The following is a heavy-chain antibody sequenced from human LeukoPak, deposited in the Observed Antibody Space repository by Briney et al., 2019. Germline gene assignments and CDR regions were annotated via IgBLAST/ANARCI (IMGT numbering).Heavy chain of an antibody. CDR3: ARVSSGYGAFDI. V-gene: IGHV1-18*04. J-gene: IGHJ3*02. CDR2: ISAYNGNT. D-gene: IGHD3-22*01. CDR1: GYTFTSYY. Sequence: ASVKVSCKASGYTFTSYYMHWVRQAPGQGLEWMGWISAYNGNTNYAQKLQGRVTMTTDTSTSTAYMELRSLRSDDTAVYYCARVSSGYGAFDIWGQGTMVTVSS.